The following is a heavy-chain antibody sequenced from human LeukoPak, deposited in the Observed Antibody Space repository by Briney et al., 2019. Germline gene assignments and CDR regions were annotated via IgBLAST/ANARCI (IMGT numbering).Heavy chain of an antibody. CDR3: ARIRRDGYNYYYYYYYMDV. Sequence: TGGSLRLSCAASGFTFSSYSMNWVRQAPGKGLEWVSSISSSSSYIYYADSVKGRFTISRDNAKNSLYLQMNSLRAEDTAVYYCARIRRDGYNYYYYYYYMDVWGKGTTVTISS. D-gene: IGHD5-24*01. CDR2: ISSSSSYI. CDR1: GFTFSSYS. V-gene: IGHV3-21*01. J-gene: IGHJ6*03.